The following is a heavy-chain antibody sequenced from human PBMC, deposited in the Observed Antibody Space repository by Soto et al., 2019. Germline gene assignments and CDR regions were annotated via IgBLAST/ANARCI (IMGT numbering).Heavy chain of an antibody. CDR2: TDNSART. V-gene: IGHV4-59*01. Sequence: LQESGPGLVKPSETLSLTCSVSGGSMTTYYWTWIRQPPGKGLEWIGYTDNSARTNYSPSLQSRVSISLDMSKNQFSLKLSFVTAADTAVYYCARVNSGYYYYGMDVWGQGTTVTVAS. CDR3: ARVNSGYYYYGMDV. CDR1: GGSMTTYY. J-gene: IGHJ6*02. D-gene: IGHD2-15*01.